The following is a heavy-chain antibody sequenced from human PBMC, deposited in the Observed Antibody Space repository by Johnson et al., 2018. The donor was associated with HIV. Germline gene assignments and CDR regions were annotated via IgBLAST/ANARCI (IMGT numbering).Heavy chain of an antibody. CDR2: ISYEGSTK. D-gene: IGHD5-24*01. CDR3: AREMAWEDAFDI. V-gene: IGHV3-30-3*01. CDR1: GFTFSSYA. J-gene: IGHJ3*02. Sequence: QVQLVESGGGVVQPGRSLRLSCAASGFTFSSYAMHWVRQAPGKGLEWVAVISYEGSTKYYADSVKGRFTISRDNSKNTLYLQMNSLRAEDTAVYYCAREMAWEDAFDIWGQGTMVTVYS.